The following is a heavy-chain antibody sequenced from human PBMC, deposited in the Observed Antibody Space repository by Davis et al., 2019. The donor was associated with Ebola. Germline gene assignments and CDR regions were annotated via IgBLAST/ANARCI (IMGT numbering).Heavy chain of an antibody. D-gene: IGHD3-22*01. V-gene: IGHV3-23*01. CDR1: GFTFSSYA. Sequence: GESLKISCAASGFTFSSYAMSWVRQAPGKGLEWVSAISGSGGSTYYADSVKGRFTISRDNSKNTLYLQMNSLRAEDTAVYYCAKARAAEDYYDSSGGFQHWGQGTLVTVSS. CDR3: AKARAAEDYYDSSGGFQH. CDR2: ISGSGGST. J-gene: IGHJ1*01.